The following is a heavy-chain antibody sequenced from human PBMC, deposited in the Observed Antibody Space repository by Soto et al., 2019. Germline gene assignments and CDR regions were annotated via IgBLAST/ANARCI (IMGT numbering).Heavy chain of an antibody. Sequence: PGESLKISCKGSGYSFTSYWIGWVRQMPGKGLEWMGIIYPGDSDTRYSPSLQGQVTISADKSISTAYLQWSSLKASDTAMYYCARFRTSSTSYYYYGMDVWGQGTTVTVSS. J-gene: IGHJ6*02. CDR2: IYPGDSDT. CDR1: GYSFTSYW. CDR3: ARFRTSSTSYYYYGMDV. D-gene: IGHD2-2*01. V-gene: IGHV5-51*01.